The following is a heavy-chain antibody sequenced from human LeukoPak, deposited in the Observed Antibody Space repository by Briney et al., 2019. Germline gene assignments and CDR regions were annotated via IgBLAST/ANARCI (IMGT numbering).Heavy chain of an antibody. CDR2: IYTSGST. J-gene: IGHJ3*02. CDR3: ATGRDYGDAFDI. V-gene: IGHV4-61*02. D-gene: IGHD4/OR15-4a*01. Sequence: SETLSLTCTVSGGSISSGSYYWSWIRQPAGKGLEWIGRIYTSGSTNYNPSLKSRVTISVDTSKNQFSLKLSSVTAADTAVYYCATGRDYGDAFDIWGQGTMVTVSS. CDR1: GGSISSGSYY.